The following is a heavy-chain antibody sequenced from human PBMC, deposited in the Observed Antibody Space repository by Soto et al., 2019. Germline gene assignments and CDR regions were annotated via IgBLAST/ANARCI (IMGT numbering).Heavy chain of an antibody. J-gene: IGHJ6*02. CDR3: AKDRVGTVPAADYYYYYGMDV. CDR1: GFTFSSYG. CDR2: ISYDGSNK. D-gene: IGHD2-2*01. Sequence: QVQLVESGGGVVQPGRSLRLSCAASGFTFSSYGMHWVRQAPGKGLEWVAVISYDGSNKYYADSVKGRFTISRDNSKNTLYLQMNSLRAEDTAVYYCAKDRVGTVPAADYYYYYGMDVWGQGTTVTVSS. V-gene: IGHV3-30*18.